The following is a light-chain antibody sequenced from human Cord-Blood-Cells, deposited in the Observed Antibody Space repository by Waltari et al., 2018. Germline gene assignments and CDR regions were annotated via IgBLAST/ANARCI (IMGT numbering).Light chain of an antibody. CDR1: SSDVGGYNY. V-gene: IGLV2-11*01. Sequence: QSALTQPRSVSGSPGQSVTIPCTGTSSDVGGYNYVSWYQQHPGKAPKLMIYDVSKRPSGVPDRFSGSKSGNTASLTISVLQAEDEADYFCCSYAGSYRVFGTGTKVTVL. CDR2: DVS. CDR3: CSYAGSYRV. J-gene: IGLJ1*01.